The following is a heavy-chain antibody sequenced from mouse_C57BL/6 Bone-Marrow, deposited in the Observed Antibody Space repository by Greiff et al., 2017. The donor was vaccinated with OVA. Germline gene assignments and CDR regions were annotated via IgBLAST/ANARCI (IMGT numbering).Heavy chain of an antibody. CDR2: IRSKSNNYAT. J-gene: IGHJ4*01. D-gene: IGHD1-1*01. CDR3: VRHSQDYGSSYEAMDY. Sequence: EVQLVESGGGLVQPKGSLKLSCAASGFSFNTYAMNWVRQAPGKGLEWVARIRSKSNNYATYYADSVKDRFTISRDDSESMLYLQMNNLKTEDTAMYYCVRHSQDYGSSYEAMDYWGQGTSVTVSS. V-gene: IGHV10-1*01. CDR1: GFSFNTYA.